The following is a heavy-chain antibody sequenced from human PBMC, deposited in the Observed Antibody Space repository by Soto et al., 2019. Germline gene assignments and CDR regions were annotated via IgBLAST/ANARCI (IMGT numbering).Heavy chain of an antibody. CDR1: GFTFSTYV. V-gene: IGHV3-30-3*01. CDR3: AREDESSGQAGTFWH. Sequence: QVQLVESGGGVVQPGRSLRLSCTASGFTFSTYVMHWVRQAPGEGLEWVEGISVDGSSTHYADSVKGRFTISRDNSKNTLYLQMDSLTTEETTVYYCAREDESSGQAGTFWHWGQGTLVTVSS. CDR2: ISVDGSST. D-gene: IGHD3-22*01. J-gene: IGHJ1*01.